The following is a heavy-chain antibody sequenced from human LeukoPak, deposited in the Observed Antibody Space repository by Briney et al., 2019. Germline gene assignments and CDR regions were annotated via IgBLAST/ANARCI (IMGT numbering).Heavy chain of an antibody. D-gene: IGHD6-13*01. CDR3: CIAAAGTGDYYYYYMDV. Sequence: ASVKVSCKASGGTFSSYAISWVRQAPGQGLEWMGGIIPIFGTATYAQKFQGRVTITADESTSTAYMELSSLRSEDTAVYYCCIAAAGTGDYYYYYMDVWGKGTTVTVSS. J-gene: IGHJ6*03. V-gene: IGHV1-69*01. CDR2: IIPIFGTA. CDR1: GGTFSSYA.